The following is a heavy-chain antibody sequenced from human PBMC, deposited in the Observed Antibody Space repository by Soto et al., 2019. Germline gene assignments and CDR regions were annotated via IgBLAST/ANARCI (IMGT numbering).Heavy chain of an antibody. CDR1: GFTFSSYA. V-gene: IGHV3-23*01. CDR2: ISGSGGST. D-gene: IGHD6-13*01. J-gene: IGHJ4*02. CDR3: AKVPRRIAAAGTLFFDY. Sequence: PGGSLRLSCAASGFTFSSYAMSWVRHAPGKGLEWVSAISGSGGSTYYADSVKGRFTISRDNSKNTLYLQMNSLRAEDTAVYYCAKVPRRIAAAGTLFFDYWGQGTLVTVSS.